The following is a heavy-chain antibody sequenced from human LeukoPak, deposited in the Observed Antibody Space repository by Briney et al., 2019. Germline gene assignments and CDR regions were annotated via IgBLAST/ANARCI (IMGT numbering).Heavy chain of an antibody. V-gene: IGHV3-7*01. J-gene: IGHJ5*02. CDR1: GFTFSSYR. D-gene: IGHD6-25*01. Sequence: GGSLRLSCAASGFTFSSYRMSWVRQAPGKGLEWVANIKQDGSEKYYVDSVKGRFTISRDNAKNSLYLRMNSLRAEDTAVYYCARDLIAAGTDPWGQGTLVTVSS. CDR2: IKQDGSEK. CDR3: ARDLIAAGTDP.